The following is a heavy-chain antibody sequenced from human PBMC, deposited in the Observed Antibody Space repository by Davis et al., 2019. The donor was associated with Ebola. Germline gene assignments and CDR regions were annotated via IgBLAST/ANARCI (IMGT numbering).Heavy chain of an antibody. Sequence: PGGSLRLSCAASGFRFSSYWMSWVRQAPGKGPEWVASIKRGDGSDIYYADSVKGRFSISRDNAKNSLYLQMNSLRAEDTAVYYCARDLSWYHAFDVWGQGTMVTVSS. CDR1: GFRFSSYW. CDR3: ARDLSWYHAFDV. J-gene: IGHJ3*01. D-gene: IGHD6-13*01. V-gene: IGHV3-7*03. CDR2: IKRGDGSDI.